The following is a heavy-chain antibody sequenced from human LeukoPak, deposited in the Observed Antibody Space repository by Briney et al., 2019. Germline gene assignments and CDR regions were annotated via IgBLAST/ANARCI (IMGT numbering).Heavy chain of an antibody. Sequence: GGSLRLSCAASGFTFSSYAMHWVRQAPGKGLEWVAVISYDGSNKYYADSMKGRFTISRDNSKNTLYPQMNSLRAEDTAVYYCARDARDGYNSFWDYWGQGTPVTVSS. V-gene: IGHV3-30-3*01. D-gene: IGHD5-24*01. J-gene: IGHJ4*02. CDR1: GFTFSSYA. CDR3: ARDARDGYNSFWDY. CDR2: ISYDGSNK.